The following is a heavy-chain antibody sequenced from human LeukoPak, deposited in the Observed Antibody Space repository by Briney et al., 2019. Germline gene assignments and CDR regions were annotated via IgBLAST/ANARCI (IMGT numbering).Heavy chain of an antibody. CDR2: IWYDGSNK. V-gene: IGHV3-33*01. J-gene: IGHJ4*02. CDR1: GFTFSSYG. D-gene: IGHD2-2*02. CDR3: ARDRSRYCSSTSCYTYEADY. Sequence: GGSLRLSCAASGFTFSSYGMHWVRQAPGKGLEWVAVIWYDGSNKYYADSVKGRFTISRDNSKNTLYLQMNSLRAEDTAVYYCARDRSRYCSSTSCYTYEADYWGQGTLVTVSS.